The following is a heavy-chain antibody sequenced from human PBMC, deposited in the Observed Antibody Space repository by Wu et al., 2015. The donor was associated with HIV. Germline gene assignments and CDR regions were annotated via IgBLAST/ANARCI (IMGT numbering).Heavy chain of an antibody. CDR2: INHNGGGA. CDR1: GYSFSDYG. V-gene: IGHV1-2*02. J-gene: IGHJ4*02. CDR3: ARDVVKIGGAILDY. D-gene: IGHD4-23*01. Sequence: QVQLVQSGAEVKKPGSSVKVSCKASGYSFSDYGVHWVRQAPGQGLEWMGWINHNGGGATYAQRFQGRVAMTRDTSMSTAFMELSSLRSDDTALYFCARDVVKIGGAILDYWGQGTLVTVSS.